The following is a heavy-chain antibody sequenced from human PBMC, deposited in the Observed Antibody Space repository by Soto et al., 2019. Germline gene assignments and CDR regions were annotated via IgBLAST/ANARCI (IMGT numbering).Heavy chain of an antibody. CDR3: ARFRAPRRQLISMSFHL. CDR1: GYYFTNYW. J-gene: IGHJ4*03. D-gene: IGHD6-13*01. Sequence: ESLKISCKASGYYFTNYWIAWVRQTPGRGLEWMGMIYPGDSDIRYNPSFLGRVTISADKSITSAFVQWSSLKASDSAIYYCARFRAPRRQLISMSFHLWGLGTLVNVSS. V-gene: IGHV5-51*01. CDR2: IYPGDSDI.